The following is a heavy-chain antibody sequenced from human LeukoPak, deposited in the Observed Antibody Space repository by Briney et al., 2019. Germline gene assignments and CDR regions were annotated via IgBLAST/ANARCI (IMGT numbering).Heavy chain of an antibody. J-gene: IGHJ2*01. CDR2: IGTAADT. CDR3: ARGSRAVRWYFDL. V-gene: IGHV3-13*01. CDR1: GFTFSSYD. Sequence: GGSLRLSCAASGFTFSSYDMHWVRQATGEGLEWVSAIGTAADTYYSGSVKGRFTISRDNAKDSWYLQMNNLKAEDTAVYYCARGSRAVRWYFDLWGRGTLVTVSS. D-gene: IGHD6-19*01.